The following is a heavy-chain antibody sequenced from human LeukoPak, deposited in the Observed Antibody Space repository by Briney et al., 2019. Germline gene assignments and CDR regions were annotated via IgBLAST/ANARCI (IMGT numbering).Heavy chain of an antibody. Sequence: GGSLRLSCAASGSTFSSYEMNWVRQAPGKGLEWVSYISSSGSTIYYADSVKGRFTISRDNAKNSLYLQMNSLRAEDTAVYYCATLYSYGYWYFDLWGRGTLVTVSS. D-gene: IGHD5-18*01. CDR1: GSTFSSYE. V-gene: IGHV3-48*03. CDR2: ISSSGSTI. CDR3: ATLYSYGYWYFDL. J-gene: IGHJ2*01.